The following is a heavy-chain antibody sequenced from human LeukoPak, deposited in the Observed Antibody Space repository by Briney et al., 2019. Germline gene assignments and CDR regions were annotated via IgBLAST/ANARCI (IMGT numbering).Heavy chain of an antibody. J-gene: IGHJ3*02. V-gene: IGHV4-59*05. CDR1: GGSISSYY. CDR2: IYYSGST. D-gene: IGHD5-18*01. Sequence: SETLSLTCTVSGGSISSYYWSWIRQPPGKGLEWIGSIYYSGSTYYNPSLESRVTISVDTSKNQFSLKLSSVTAADTAVYYCAKWGIPDTAGRTSDAFDIWGQGTMVTVSS. CDR3: AKWGIPDTAGRTSDAFDI.